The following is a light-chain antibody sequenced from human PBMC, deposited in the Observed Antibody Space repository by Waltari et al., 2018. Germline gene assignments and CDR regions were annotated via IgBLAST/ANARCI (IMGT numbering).Light chain of an antibody. CDR2: DAS. CDR1: QTVSNNY. Sequence: ENVLTQAPDTLSLSPGERATLSCRASQTVSNNYLAWYQRRPGQPPRLLIHDASSMAPGVQNRFSGSGSVTDFTLTLSRVDPEDSAVYYCQQYGISPPYTFGQGTKLEI. V-gene: IGKV3-20*01. CDR3: QQYGISPPYT. J-gene: IGKJ2*01.